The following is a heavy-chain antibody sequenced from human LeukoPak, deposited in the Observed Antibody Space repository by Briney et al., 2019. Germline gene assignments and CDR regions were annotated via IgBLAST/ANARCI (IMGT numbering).Heavy chain of an antibody. Sequence: SETLSLTCNVSGGSISSSCYYWGWIRQPPGKGLEGIGSIYYSGSTYYNPSLKSRVTISVDTSKNQFSLKLSSGTAADTAVYYCARHASSGLVLYAFEIWGQGTMVTVSS. V-gene: IGHV4-39*01. CDR2: IYYSGST. D-gene: IGHD6-19*01. J-gene: IGHJ3*02. CDR1: GGSISSSCYY. CDR3: ARHASSGLVLYAFEI.